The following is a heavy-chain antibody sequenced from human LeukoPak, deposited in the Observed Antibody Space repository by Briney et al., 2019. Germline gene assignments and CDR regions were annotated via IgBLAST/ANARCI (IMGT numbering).Heavy chain of an antibody. D-gene: IGHD6-19*01. J-gene: IGHJ4*02. Sequence: SETLSLTCTVSGGSISSGGYDWSWIRQHPGKGLEWIGYIYYSGSTYYNPSLKSRVTISVDTSKNQFSLKLSSVTAADTAVYYCARAPTRGIAVAVYFDYWGQGTLVTVSS. CDR2: IYYSGST. V-gene: IGHV4-31*03. CDR3: ARAPTRGIAVAVYFDY. CDR1: GGSISSGGYD.